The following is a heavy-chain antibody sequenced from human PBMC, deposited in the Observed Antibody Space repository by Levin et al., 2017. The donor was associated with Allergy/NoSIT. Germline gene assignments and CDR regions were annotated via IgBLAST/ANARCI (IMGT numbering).Heavy chain of an antibody. D-gene: IGHD5-18*01. CDR2: IIPILGIA. Sequence: GASVKVSCKASGGTFSSYAISWVRQAPGQGLEWMGRIIPILGIANYAQKFQGRVTITADKSTSTAYMELSSLRSEDTAVYYCASALGGNNLVDTAMVIGYWGQGTLVTVSS. CDR1: GGTFSSYA. J-gene: IGHJ4*02. V-gene: IGHV1-69*04. CDR3: ASALGGNNLVDTAMVIGY.